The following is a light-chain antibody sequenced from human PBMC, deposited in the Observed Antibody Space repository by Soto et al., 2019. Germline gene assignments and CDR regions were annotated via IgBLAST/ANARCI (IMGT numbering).Light chain of an antibody. CDR3: QKYNSALWT. CDR2: SAS. CDR1: QGISND. V-gene: IGKV1-27*01. J-gene: IGKJ1*01. Sequence: DIQMTQSPSSLSASGGDRVTITCRASQGISNDLSWYQQKPGKVPQLLIYSASVLQSGVPSRFSGSGSETDFTLTLSSLQPEDVATYYCQKYNSALWTFGQGTKVEIK.